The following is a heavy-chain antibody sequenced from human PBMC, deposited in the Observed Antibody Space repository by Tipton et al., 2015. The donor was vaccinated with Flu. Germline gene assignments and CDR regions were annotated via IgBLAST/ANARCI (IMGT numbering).Heavy chain of an antibody. J-gene: IGHJ5*02. CDR1: GDSIGSPYF. CDR2: VHQAGTT. V-gene: IGHV4-38-2*01. Sequence: TLSLTCSVTGDSIGSPYFWGWIRQPPGKGLEWIGNVHQAGTTYYSPSLRGRITITVDRPKNHFSLRLTSVTVADTAVYYCARGDYSNYVAEPKNWFHPWGQGTLVTVSS. CDR3: ARGDYSNYVAEPKNWFHP. D-gene: IGHD4-11*01.